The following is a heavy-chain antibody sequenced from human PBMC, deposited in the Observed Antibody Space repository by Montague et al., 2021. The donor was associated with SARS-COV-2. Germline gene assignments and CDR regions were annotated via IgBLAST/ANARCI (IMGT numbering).Heavy chain of an antibody. D-gene: IGHD3-10*01. Sequence: SETLSLTCSVSGGSTKTMRYYWAWLRQSPGKGLEWIASVYYTGHTYHTPSLAARTAISLDTSTNHFSLTLSSVAADDTAIYYCSTDRAEHYYFDYWGQGTPVTVSS. CDR1: GGSTKTMRYY. CDR2: VYYTGHT. V-gene: IGHV4-39*07. J-gene: IGHJ4*02. CDR3: STDRAEHYYFDY.